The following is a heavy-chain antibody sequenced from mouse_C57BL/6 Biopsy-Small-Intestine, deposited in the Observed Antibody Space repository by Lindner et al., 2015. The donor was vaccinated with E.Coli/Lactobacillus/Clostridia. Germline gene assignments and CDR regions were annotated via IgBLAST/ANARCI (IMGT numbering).Heavy chain of an antibody. D-gene: IGHD2-3*01. CDR2: IYPRDGNT. CDR1: GYTSTSYD. CDR3: ARSRDGYPFAY. Sequence: VQLQESGPELVKPGASVKLSCKASGYTSTSYDINWVKLRPGQGLEWIGWIYPRDGNTKYNEKFKGKATLTVDTSSSTAYMELHSLTSEDSAVYFCARSRDGYPFAYWGQGTLVTVSA. J-gene: IGHJ3*01. V-gene: IGHV1-85*01.